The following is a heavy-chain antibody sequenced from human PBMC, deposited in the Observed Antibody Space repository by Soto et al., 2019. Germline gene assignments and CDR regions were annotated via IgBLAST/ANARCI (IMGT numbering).Heavy chain of an antibody. V-gene: IGHV3-23*01. CDR2: ISGSGGST. CDR1: GFTFSSYA. Sequence: GSLRLSCAASGFTFSSYAMSWVRQAPGKGLEWVSAISGSGGSTYYADSVKGRFTISRDNSKNTLYLQMNSLRAEDTAVYYCAKDCFVTLNTNYYYYYGMDVWGQGTTVTVSS. D-gene: IGHD1-26*01. CDR3: AKDCFVTLNTNYYYYYGMDV. J-gene: IGHJ6*02.